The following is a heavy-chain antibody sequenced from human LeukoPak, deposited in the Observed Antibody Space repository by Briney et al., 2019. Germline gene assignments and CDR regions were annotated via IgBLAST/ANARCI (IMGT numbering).Heavy chain of an antibody. Sequence: GGSLRLSCAASGFTFRSYTMTWVRQAPGKGLEWVSYISSSSDKIYYADSVKGRFTISRDNAKNSLYLQMNSLRVDDTAVYYCARDLNGDYRPYWDQGTLVTVSS. CDR2: ISSSSDKI. CDR1: GFTFRSYT. D-gene: IGHD4-17*01. J-gene: IGHJ4*02. V-gene: IGHV3-48*04. CDR3: ARDLNGDYRPY.